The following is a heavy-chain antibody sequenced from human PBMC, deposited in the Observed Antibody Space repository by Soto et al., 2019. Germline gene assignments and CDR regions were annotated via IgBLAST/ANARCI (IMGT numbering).Heavy chain of an antibody. CDR1: GGSISSSSYY. CDR2: IYYSGST. J-gene: IGHJ4*02. Sequence: SETLSLTCTVSGGSISSSSYYWGWIRQPPGKGLEWIGSIYYSGSTYYNPSLKGRVTISVDTSKNQFSLKLSSVAAADTAVYYCARQHSSPSDTAMPFDYWGQGTLVTVSS. V-gene: IGHV4-39*01. D-gene: IGHD5-18*01. CDR3: ARQHSSPSDTAMPFDY.